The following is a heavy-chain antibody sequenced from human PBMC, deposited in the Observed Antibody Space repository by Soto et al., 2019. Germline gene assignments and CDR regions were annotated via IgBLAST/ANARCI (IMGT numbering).Heavy chain of an antibody. CDR1: GGSISGGDYY. Sequence: SETLSLTCTVSGGSISGGDYYWSWIRQPPGKGLEWIGYIYYSGSTYYNPSLKSRVTISVDTSKNQFSLKLSSVTAADTAVYYCARGRPYDFWSGSKIFDYWGQGTLVTVSS. CDR3: ARGRPYDFWSGSKIFDY. J-gene: IGHJ4*02. D-gene: IGHD3-3*01. V-gene: IGHV4-30-4*01. CDR2: IYYSGST.